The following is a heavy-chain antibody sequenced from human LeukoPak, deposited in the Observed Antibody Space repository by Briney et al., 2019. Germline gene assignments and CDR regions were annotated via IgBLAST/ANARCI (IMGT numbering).Heavy chain of an antibody. V-gene: IGHV4-39*07. CDR3: AREARGRAYYFDY. Sequence: PSETLSLTCTVSGGSISSSSYYWGWIRQPPGKGLEWIGSIYYSGSTYYNPSLKSRVTISVDTSKNRFSLKLSSVTAADTAVYYCAREARGRAYYFDYWGQGTLVTVSS. J-gene: IGHJ4*02. CDR2: IYYSGST. D-gene: IGHD3-16*01. CDR1: GGSISSSSYY.